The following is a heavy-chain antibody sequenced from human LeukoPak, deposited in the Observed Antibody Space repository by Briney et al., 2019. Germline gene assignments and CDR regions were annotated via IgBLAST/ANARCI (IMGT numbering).Heavy chain of an antibody. Sequence: GGSLRLSCAASGFTFSSYEMNWVRQAPGKGLEWVSYISSSGSTIYYADSVKGRFTISRDNAKNSLYLQMNSLRAEDTAVYYCAREYDSGSYYNFGYWGQGTLVTVSS. CDR3: AREYDSGSYYNFGY. V-gene: IGHV3-48*03. CDR2: ISSSGSTI. J-gene: IGHJ4*02. CDR1: GFTFSSYE. D-gene: IGHD3-10*01.